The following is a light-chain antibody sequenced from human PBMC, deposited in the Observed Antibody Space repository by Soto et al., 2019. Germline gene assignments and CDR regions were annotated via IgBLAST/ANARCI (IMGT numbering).Light chain of an antibody. CDR2: SNN. Sequence: QSVLTQPTSASGTPGQRVTISCSGSSSNIGSNTVNWYQQLPGTAPKLLIYSNNQRPSGVPDRFSASKSGTSASLAISGLQSEDEADYYCAAWDDSLNGLFGGGTKLTVL. CDR3: AAWDDSLNGL. V-gene: IGLV1-44*01. CDR1: SSNIGSNT. J-gene: IGLJ2*01.